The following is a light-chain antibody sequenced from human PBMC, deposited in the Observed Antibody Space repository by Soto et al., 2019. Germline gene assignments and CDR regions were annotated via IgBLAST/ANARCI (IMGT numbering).Light chain of an antibody. CDR3: QQRSGWPRT. CDR2: DAS. CDR1: QSVNSF. V-gene: IGKV3-11*01. J-gene: IGKJ2*01. Sequence: EIVLTQSPATLSLSPGERATLSCRASQSVNSFLAWYQQKPGQAPRLLIYDASNRAPGIPARFSGSGSGTDFTLPISSLEPEDVALYYCQQRSGWPRTFGRGTNLEFK.